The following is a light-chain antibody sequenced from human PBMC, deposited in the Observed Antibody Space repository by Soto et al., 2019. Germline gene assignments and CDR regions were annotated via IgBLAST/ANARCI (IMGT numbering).Light chain of an antibody. CDR2: WAS. CDR1: QSVFYSSNNKNY. Sequence: DIVMTRSPDSLAVSLGERATINCKSSQSVFYSSNNKNYLAWYQQKPGQPPKLLIYWASTRESGVPDRFSGSGSGTDFTLTISSLQAEDVAVYHCQQYYTSPTWTFGQGTKVEIK. V-gene: IGKV4-1*01. CDR3: QQYYTSPTWT. J-gene: IGKJ1*01.